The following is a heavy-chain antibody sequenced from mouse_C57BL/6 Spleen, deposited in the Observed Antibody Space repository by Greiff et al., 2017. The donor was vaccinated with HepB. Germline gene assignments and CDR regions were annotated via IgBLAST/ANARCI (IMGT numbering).Heavy chain of an antibody. CDR3: ARFDYPAFDV. V-gene: IGHV1-82*01. CDR2: IYPGDGDT. D-gene: IGHD2-4*01. J-gene: IGHJ1*03. Sequence: QVQLKQSGPELVKPGASVKISCKASGYAFSSSWMNWVKQRPGKGLEWIGRIYPGDGDTNYNGKFKGKATLTADKSSSTAYMQLSSLTSEDSAVYFCARFDYPAFDVWGTGTTVTVSS. CDR1: GYAFSSSW.